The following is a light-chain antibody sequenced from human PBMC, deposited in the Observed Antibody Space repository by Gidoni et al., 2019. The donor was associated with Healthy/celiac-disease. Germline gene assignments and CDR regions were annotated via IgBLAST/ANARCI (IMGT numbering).Light chain of an antibody. J-gene: IGKJ4*01. CDR3: QQSYSTPLT. CDR1: QNISSN. Sequence: PNSLSAAVGERVNITCRARQNISSNFKWYQQKQGKEAKLLIYDASSLQSRGPSTFSGSGSGTYFTLTISSRQPADFATYYCQQSYSTPLTFXGXTKVEIK. V-gene: IGKV1-39*01. CDR2: DAS.